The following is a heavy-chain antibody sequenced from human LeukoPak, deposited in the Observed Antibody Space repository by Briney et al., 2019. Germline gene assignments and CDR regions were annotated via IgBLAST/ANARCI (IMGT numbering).Heavy chain of an antibody. J-gene: IGHJ6*03. CDR2: IHYDGSNK. CDR3: AKAASKRTDYGDYAFYYYMDV. D-gene: IGHD4-17*01. Sequence: PGGSLRLSCAASGFTFSNYGMHWVRQAPGKGRDGVAFIHYDGSNKYYADSVKGRFTISRDDSKNTLYLQMNSLRAEDTAVYYCAKAASKRTDYGDYAFYYYMDVWGKGTTVTISS. CDR1: GFTFSNYG. V-gene: IGHV3-30*02.